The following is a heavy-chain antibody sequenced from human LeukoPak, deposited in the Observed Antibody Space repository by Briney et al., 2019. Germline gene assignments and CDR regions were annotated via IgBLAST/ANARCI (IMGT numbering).Heavy chain of an antibody. J-gene: IGHJ4*02. CDR3: ARGHARRGRGYYDSSGALDY. CDR1: GFTFSDYY. CDR2: ISSSGSTI. Sequence: GGSLRLSCAVSGFTFSDYYMSWIRQAPGKGLEWVSYISSSGSTIYYADSVKGRFTISRDNAKNSLYLQMNSLRAEDTAVYYCARGHARRGRGYYDSSGALDYWGQGTLVTVSS. V-gene: IGHV3-11*01. D-gene: IGHD3-22*01.